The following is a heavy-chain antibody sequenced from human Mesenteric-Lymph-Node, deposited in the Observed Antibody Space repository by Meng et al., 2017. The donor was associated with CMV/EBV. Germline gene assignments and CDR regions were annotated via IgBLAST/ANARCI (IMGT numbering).Heavy chain of an antibody. Sequence: SETLSLTCAISGDSVSSNSAAWNWIRQSPSRGLEWLGRTYYRSKWYNDYAVSVKSRITINPDTSKNQFSLQLNSVTPEDTAMYYCARTYYYDSSGYYGAAYYFDYWGQGTLVTVSS. D-gene: IGHD3-22*01. CDR2: TYYRSKWYN. J-gene: IGHJ4*02. CDR1: GDSVSSNSAA. CDR3: ARTYYYDSSGYYGAAYYFDY. V-gene: IGHV6-1*01.